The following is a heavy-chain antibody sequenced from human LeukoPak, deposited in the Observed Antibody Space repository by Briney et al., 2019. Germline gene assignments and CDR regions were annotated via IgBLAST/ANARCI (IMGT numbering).Heavy chain of an antibody. CDR3: AKDIIRGGGQQLVREDY. D-gene: IGHD6-13*01. CDR1: GFTFSSYA. V-gene: IGHV3-23*01. CDR2: ISGSGGST. J-gene: IGHJ4*02. Sequence: PGGSLRLSCAASGFTFSSYAMSWVRQAPGKGLEWVSAISGSGGSTYYADSVKGRFTISRDNSKNTLYLQMNSLRAEDTAVYYCAKDIIRGGGQQLVREDYWGQGTLVTVSS.